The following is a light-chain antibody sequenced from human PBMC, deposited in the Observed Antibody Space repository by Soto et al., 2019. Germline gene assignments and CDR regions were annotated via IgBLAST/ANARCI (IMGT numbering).Light chain of an antibody. CDR1: SSDVGSYNL. V-gene: IGLV2-23*01. CDR2: EGS. CDR3: FSYAGSSTYV. Sequence: QSVLTRPASVSGCPGQSITISCAGTSSDVGSYNLVSWYQNHPGKAPKLMIYEGSKRPSGVSNRFSGSKSGNTASLTISGLQAADEADYFCFSYAGSSTYVFGTGTKVTVL. J-gene: IGLJ1*01.